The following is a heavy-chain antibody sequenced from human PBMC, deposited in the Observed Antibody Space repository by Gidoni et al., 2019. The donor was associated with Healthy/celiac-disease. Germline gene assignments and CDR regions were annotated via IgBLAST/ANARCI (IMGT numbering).Heavy chain of an antibody. CDR2: ISYDGSNK. Sequence: QVQLVESGGGVVQPGRSLRLSCAASGFTFSSYAMHWVRQAPGKGLEWVAVISYDGSNKYYADSVKGRFTISRDNSKNTLYLQMNSLRAEDTAVYYCARGVRYFDWLLSIDYWGQGTLVTVSS. CDR3: ARGVRYFDWLLSIDY. V-gene: IGHV3-30*01. CDR1: GFTFSSYA. J-gene: IGHJ4*02. D-gene: IGHD3-9*01.